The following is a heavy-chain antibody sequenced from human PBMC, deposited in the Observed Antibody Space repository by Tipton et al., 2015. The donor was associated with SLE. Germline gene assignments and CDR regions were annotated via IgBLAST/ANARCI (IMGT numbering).Heavy chain of an antibody. J-gene: IGHJ2*01. CDR2: INHSGST. V-gene: IGHV4-34*01. D-gene: IGHD2-15*01. CDR3: ARGYCSGGSCSYWYFDL. CDR1: AGSFGGYY. Sequence: TLSLTCAVYAGSFGGYYWSWIRQPPGKGLEWIGEINHSGSTNYNPSLKGRVTISVDTSKNQFSLKLSSVTAADTAVYYCARGYCSGGSCSYWYFDLWGRGTLVTVSS.